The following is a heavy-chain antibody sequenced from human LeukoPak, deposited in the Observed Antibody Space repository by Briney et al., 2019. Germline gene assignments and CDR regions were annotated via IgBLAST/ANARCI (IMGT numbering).Heavy chain of an antibody. V-gene: IGHV3-9*01. J-gene: IGHJ4*02. CDR3: AKVTGSGSSSFDY. CDR1: GFTFEDFA. CDR2: ISWNSGSI. Sequence: GGSLRLSCAASGFTFEDFAMHWVRQVPGKGLEWVSGISWNSGSIGYADSVKGRFTISRDNAKNSLYLQMNSLRAEDTALYYCAKVTGSGSSSFDYWGQGTLVTVSS. D-gene: IGHD3-10*01.